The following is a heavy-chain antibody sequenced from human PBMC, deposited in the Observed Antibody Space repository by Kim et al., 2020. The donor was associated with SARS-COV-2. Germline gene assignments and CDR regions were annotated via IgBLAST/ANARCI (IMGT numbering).Heavy chain of an antibody. J-gene: IGHJ4*02. CDR2: ST. D-gene: IGHD5-12*01. Sequence: STNYNPPLKSRVTISVDTSKNQFSLKLSSVTAADTAVYYCASQSVDIGDYWGQGTLVTVSS. V-gene: IGHV4-34*01. CDR3: ASQSVDIGDY.